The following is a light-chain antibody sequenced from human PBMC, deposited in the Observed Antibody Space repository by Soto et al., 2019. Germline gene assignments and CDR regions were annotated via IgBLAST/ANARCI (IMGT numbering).Light chain of an antibody. CDR3: QQSLCIPYT. J-gene: IGKJ2*01. V-gene: IGKV1-39*01. CDR2: AAS. CDR1: QTISTY. Sequence: DIQMTQSPSALSASVGDRVTITCRASQTISTYLNWYQQKPGKAPKLLIYAASTLQSGVPSRFSGGGSGTYFTLSISSLQPEDFATYSCQQSLCIPYTFGQGTRLEIK.